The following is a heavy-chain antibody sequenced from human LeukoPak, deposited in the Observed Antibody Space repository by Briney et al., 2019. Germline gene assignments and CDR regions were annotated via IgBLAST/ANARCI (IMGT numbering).Heavy chain of an antibody. D-gene: IGHD5-18*01. CDR2: IIPIFGTA. CDR1: GGTFSSYA. J-gene: IGHJ2*01. V-gene: IGHV1-69*05. CDR3: ARDFKDPLQLWLWYFDL. Sequence: SVKVSCKASGGTFSSYAISWVRQAPGQGLEWMGRIIPIFGTANYAQKFQGRVTITTDESTSTAYMELSSLTSEDTAVYYCARDFKDPLQLWLWYFDLWGRGTLVTVSS.